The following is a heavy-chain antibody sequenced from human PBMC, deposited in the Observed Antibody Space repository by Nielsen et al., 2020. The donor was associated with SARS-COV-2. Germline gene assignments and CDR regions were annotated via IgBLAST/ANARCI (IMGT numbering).Heavy chain of an antibody. D-gene: IGHD6-19*01. CDR1: GFTFSSYV. CDR2: IWYDGSNN. V-gene: IGHV3-33*01. J-gene: IGHJ4*02. Sequence: SLKICCAASGFTFSSYVMHWVRQAPGKGLEWVAVIWYDGSNNYYAESVKGRFTISRDNSKNTLYLQMNSLRAEDTAVYYCARDPEWLVKYYFDYWGQGTLVTVSS. CDR3: ARDPEWLVKYYFDY.